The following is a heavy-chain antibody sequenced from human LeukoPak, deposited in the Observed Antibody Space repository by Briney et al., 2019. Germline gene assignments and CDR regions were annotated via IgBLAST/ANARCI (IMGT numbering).Heavy chain of an antibody. CDR3: AKAGIFGMWNWFDP. CDR1: GFLFSSSG. D-gene: IGHD3-10*02. CDR2: IWSGGSNK. Sequence: GSLRLSCAASGFLFSSSGMHWVRQVPGKGLEWVAVIWSGGSNKYYADSVKGRFTISRDNSKNTVYLQMNSLRAEDTAVYYCAKAGIFGMWNWFDPWGQGTLVTVSS. J-gene: IGHJ5*02. V-gene: IGHV3-33*06.